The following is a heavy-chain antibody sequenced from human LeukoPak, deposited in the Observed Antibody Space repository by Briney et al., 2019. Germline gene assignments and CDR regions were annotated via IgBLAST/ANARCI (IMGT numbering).Heavy chain of an antibody. D-gene: IGHD3-3*01. CDR1: GGTFSSYA. J-gene: IGHJ4*02. CDR2: IIPIFGTA. Sequence: ASVKVSCKASGGTFSSYAISWVRQAPGQGLEWMGRIIPIFGTANCAQKFQGRVTITTDESTSTAYMELSSLRSEDTAVYYCALSEYDFTFDYWGQGTLVTVSS. CDR3: ALSEYDFTFDY. V-gene: IGHV1-69*05.